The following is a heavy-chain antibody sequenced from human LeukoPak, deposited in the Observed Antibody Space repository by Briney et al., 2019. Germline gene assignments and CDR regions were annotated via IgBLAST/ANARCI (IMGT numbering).Heavy chain of an antibody. CDR2: IYSGGGT. V-gene: IGHV3-53*01. CDR1: GFTVSSNY. CDR3: ASEKPDYYGSGSILKYYYYYYGMDV. J-gene: IGHJ6*02. D-gene: IGHD3-10*01. Sequence: GGSLRLSCAASGFTVSSNYMSWVRQAPGKGLEWVSVIYSGGGTYYADSVKGRFTISRDNSKNTLYLQMNSLRAEDTAVYYCASEKPDYYGSGSILKYYYYYYGMDVWGQGTTVTVSS.